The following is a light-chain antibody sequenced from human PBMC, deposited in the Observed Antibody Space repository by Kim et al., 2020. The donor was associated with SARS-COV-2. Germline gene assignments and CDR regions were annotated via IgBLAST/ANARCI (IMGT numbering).Light chain of an antibody. Sequence: AQGKTARITCRGNNSGSEVVHWYQQKPGQAPVLVIYYDGDRPSGIPERFSGSNSGNTATLTISRVEAGDEADYYCQVWDSSSDHRVFGGGTQLTVL. V-gene: IGLV3-21*04. CDR3: QVWDSSSDHRV. CDR2: YDG. CDR1: NSGSEV. J-gene: IGLJ3*02.